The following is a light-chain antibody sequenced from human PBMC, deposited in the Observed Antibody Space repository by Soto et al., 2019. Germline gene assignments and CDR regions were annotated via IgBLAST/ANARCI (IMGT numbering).Light chain of an antibody. CDR2: DAS. CDR3: QQYETFSGT. Sequence: DIQMTQSPSTLSASLAPTVTVTCRASQSVSSWLAWYQQKPGEAPKLLIYDASALPRGVPSRFSGSGSGTKFTLTIASLQPDDFATYYCQQYETFSGTFGPGTKVDIK. V-gene: IGKV1-5*01. CDR1: QSVSSW. J-gene: IGKJ1*01.